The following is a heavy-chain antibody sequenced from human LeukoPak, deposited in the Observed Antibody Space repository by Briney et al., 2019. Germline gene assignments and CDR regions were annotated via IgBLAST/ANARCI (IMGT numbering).Heavy chain of an antibody. J-gene: IGHJ5*02. Sequence: GGSLRLSCAASGFTFDDYATHWVRQAPGKGLEWVSGISWNSGSIGYADSVKGRFTISRDNAKNSLYLQMNSLRAEDTALYYCAKDIRYDILTGFSAWGQGTLVTVSS. D-gene: IGHD3-9*01. CDR3: AKDIRYDILTGFSA. CDR1: GFTFDDYA. CDR2: ISWNSGSI. V-gene: IGHV3-9*01.